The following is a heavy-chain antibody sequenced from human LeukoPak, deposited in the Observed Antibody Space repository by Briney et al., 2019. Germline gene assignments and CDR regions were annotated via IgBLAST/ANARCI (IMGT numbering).Heavy chain of an antibody. Sequence: GGSLRLSCEASGFTFGTHWMSWVRQAPGQELKWVATINQDGTQKYYVDSVKGRFTISRDNAKSSLLLQTSSLRVEDTAVFYCARLMGAATIYDIWGQGTKVTVSS. D-gene: IGHD5-24*01. CDR2: INQDGTQK. CDR3: ARLMGAATIYDI. V-gene: IGHV3-7*04. J-gene: IGHJ3*02. CDR1: GFTFGTHW.